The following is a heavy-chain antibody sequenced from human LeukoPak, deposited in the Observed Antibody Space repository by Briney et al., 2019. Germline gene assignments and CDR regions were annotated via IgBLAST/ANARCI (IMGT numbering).Heavy chain of an antibody. CDR1: GFTVSSNY. J-gene: IGHJ3*02. D-gene: IGHD5-12*01. CDR2: IYSGGST. Sequence: GGSLRLSCAASGFTVSSNYMSWVRQAPGKGLEWVSVIYSGGSTYYADSVKGRFTISRDNYKNTLYLQMNSLRAEDTAVYYCARDTGYSGWADAFDIWGQGTMVTVSS. V-gene: IGHV3-53*01. CDR3: ARDTGYSGWADAFDI.